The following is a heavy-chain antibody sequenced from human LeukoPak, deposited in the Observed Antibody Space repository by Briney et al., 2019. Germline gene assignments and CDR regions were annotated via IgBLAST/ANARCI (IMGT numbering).Heavy chain of an antibody. CDR1: GGSISSYY. V-gene: IGHV4-59*08. CDR3: ARRCNYYDSSGYYSPYYFDY. Sequence: SETLSLTCTVSGGSISSYYWSWIRQPPGKGLEWIGYIYYSGSTNYNPSLKSRVTISVDTSKNQFSLKLSSVTAADTAVYYCARRCNYYDSSGYYSPYYFDYWGQGTLVTVSS. CDR2: IYYSGST. D-gene: IGHD3-22*01. J-gene: IGHJ4*02.